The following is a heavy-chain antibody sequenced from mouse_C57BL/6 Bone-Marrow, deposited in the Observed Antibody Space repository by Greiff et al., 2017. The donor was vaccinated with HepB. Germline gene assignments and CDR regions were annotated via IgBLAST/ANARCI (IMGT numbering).Heavy chain of an antibody. CDR3: TTGGYYDSREDY. Sequence: VQLQQSGAELVRPGASVKLSCTASGFNIKDDYMHWVKQRPEQGLEWIGWIDPENGDTEYASKFQGKATITADTSSNTAYLQLSSLTSEDTAVYYCTTGGYYDSREDYWGQGTSVTVSS. J-gene: IGHJ4*01. CDR1: GFNIKDDY. V-gene: IGHV14-4*01. CDR2: IDPENGDT. D-gene: IGHD1-1*01.